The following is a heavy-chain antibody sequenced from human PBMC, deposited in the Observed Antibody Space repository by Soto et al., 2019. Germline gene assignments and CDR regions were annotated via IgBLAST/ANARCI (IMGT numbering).Heavy chain of an antibody. J-gene: IGHJ6*02. CDR2: ISYDGSNK. D-gene: IGHD6-6*01. CDR3: EKEVADGGLIAALDPGQGMDV. V-gene: IGHV3-30*18. Sequence: PGGSLRLSCAASGFTFSSYGMHWVRQAPGKGLEWVAVISYDGSNKYYADSVKGRFTISRDNSKNTLYLQMNSLRAEDTAVYYCEKEVADGGLIAALDPGQGMDVWGQGTTVTVSS. CDR1: GFTFSSYG.